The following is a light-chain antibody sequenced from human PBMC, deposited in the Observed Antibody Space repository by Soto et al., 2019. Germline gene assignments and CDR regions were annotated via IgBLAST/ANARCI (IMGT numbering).Light chain of an antibody. CDR1: SSDVGGYDY. V-gene: IGLV2-14*03. J-gene: IGLJ2*01. Sequence: QSVLTQPASVSGSPGQSITIPCTGTSSDVGGYDYVSWHQHHPGKAPKLMIYDVTERPPGVSNRLSGSKSGNTASLTISDLQPEDEADYYCSSYTSATTLVVFGGGTKVTVL. CDR3: SSYTSATTLVV. CDR2: DVT.